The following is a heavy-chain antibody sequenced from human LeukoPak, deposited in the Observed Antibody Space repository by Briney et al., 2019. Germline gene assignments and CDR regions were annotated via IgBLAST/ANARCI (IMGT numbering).Heavy chain of an antibody. CDR3: AKDLVAAARTYNWFDP. J-gene: IGHJ5*02. Sequence: GGSLRLSCAASGFTFSSYAMSWVRQAPGKGLEWVSAISGSGGSTYYADSVKGRFTISRDNSKNTLYLQMNSLRAEDTAVYYCAKDLVAAARTYNWFDPWGQGTLVTVSS. D-gene: IGHD6-13*01. CDR1: GFTFSSYA. V-gene: IGHV3-23*01. CDR2: ISGSGGST.